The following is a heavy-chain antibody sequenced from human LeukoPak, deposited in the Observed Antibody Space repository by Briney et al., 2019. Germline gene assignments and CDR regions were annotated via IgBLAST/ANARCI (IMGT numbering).Heavy chain of an antibody. D-gene: IGHD5-12*01. J-gene: IGHJ4*02. CDR3: ARGAVRGYSGGSLADY. Sequence: PGGSLRLSCAASGFTFSSYGMHWVRQAPGKGLEWVSYVSSSGSTIYYADSVKGRFTISRDNAKNSLYLQMNSLRAEDTAVYYCARGAVRGYSGGSLADYWGQGTLVTVSS. V-gene: IGHV3-48*04. CDR2: VSSSGSTI. CDR1: GFTFSSYG.